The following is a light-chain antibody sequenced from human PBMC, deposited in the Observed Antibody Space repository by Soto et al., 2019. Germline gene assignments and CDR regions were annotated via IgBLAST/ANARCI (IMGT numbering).Light chain of an antibody. J-gene: IGKJ2*01. CDR2: GAS. CDR1: QNISRD. CDR3: QQYNNWPYT. V-gene: IGKV3-15*01. Sequence: EIVMTQSPATLSVSPGQRATLSCRASQNISRDLAWFQQKNGQAPRLLMYGASTRATGIPAKFSGSGSGTEFTLTIDVLQSEDFAVYYCQQYNNWPYTFGQGTKLEI.